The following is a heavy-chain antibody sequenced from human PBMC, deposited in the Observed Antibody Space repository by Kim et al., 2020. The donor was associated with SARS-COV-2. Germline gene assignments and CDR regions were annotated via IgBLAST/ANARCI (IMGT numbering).Heavy chain of an antibody. V-gene: IGHV3-11*06. Sequence: VKGRFTISRDNAKNSLYLQMNSLRAEDTAVYYCARSPIAAVWDYYYGMDVWGQGTTVTVSS. CDR3: ARSPIAAVWDYYYGMDV. D-gene: IGHD6-13*01. J-gene: IGHJ6*02.